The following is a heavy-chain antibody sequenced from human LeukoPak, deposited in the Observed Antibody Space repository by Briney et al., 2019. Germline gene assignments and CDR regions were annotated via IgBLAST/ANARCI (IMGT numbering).Heavy chain of an antibody. J-gene: IGHJ5*02. CDR2: IYHSGST. V-gene: IGHV4-38-2*01. CDR3: ARVQDLGYCSSTSCRDWFDP. CDR1: GYSISSGYY. Sequence: SETLSLTCAVSGYSISSGYYWGWIRQPPGKGLEWIGSIYHSGSTYYNPSLKSRVTISVDTSKNQFSLKLSSVTAADTAVYHCARVQDLGYCSSTSCRDWFDPWGQGTLVTVSS. D-gene: IGHD2-2*01.